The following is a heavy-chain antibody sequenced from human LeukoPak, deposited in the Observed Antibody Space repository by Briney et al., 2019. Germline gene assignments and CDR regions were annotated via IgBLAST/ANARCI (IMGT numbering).Heavy chain of an antibody. Sequence: GSSVKVSCKASGGTFSSYAISWVRQAPGQGLEWMGGIIPTFGTANYAQKFQGRVTITTDESTGTAYMELSSLRSEDTAVYYCATVEWDTPHAYFDYWGQGTLVTVSS. CDR1: GGTFSSYA. D-gene: IGHD3-3*01. V-gene: IGHV1-69*05. CDR2: IIPTFGTA. CDR3: ATVEWDTPHAYFDY. J-gene: IGHJ4*02.